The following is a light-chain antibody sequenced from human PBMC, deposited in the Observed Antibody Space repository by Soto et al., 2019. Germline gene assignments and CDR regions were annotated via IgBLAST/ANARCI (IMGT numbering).Light chain of an antibody. CDR2: GHN. CDR3: QSYDNSLSGSGV. CDR1: TSNIGAGYE. J-gene: IGLJ3*02. V-gene: IGLV1-40*01. Sequence: QCVLTQPPSVCGAPGQRVTISCTGSTSNIGAGYEVHWYQQLPGTAPKLLVSGHNIRPSGVPDRFSGFKSGASASLVITGLQAEDEADYYCQSYDNSLSGSGVFGGGTKLTVV.